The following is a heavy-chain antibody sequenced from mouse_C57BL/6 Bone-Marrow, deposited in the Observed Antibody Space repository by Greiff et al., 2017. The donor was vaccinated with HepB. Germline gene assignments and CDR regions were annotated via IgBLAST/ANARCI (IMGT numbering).Heavy chain of an antibody. CDR3: ARFAGNYAMDY. CDR1: GFTFSSYG. CDR2: ISSGGSYT. Sequence: EVQVVESGGDLVKPGGSLKLSCAASGFTFSSYGMSWVRQTPEKRLEWVATISSGGSYTYYPDSVKGRFTISRDNAKNTPYLQMSSLKSEDKAMYYCARFAGNYAMDYWGQGTSVTVSS. J-gene: IGHJ4*01. V-gene: IGHV5-6*01.